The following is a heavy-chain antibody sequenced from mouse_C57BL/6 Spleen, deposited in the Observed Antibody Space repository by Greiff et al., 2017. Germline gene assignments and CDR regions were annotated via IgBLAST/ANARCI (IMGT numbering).Heavy chain of an antibody. CDR1: GYTFTSYG. V-gene: IGHV1-81*01. Sequence: VQLQQSGAELARPGASVKLSCKASGYTFTSYGISWVKQRTGQGLEWIGEIYPRSGNTYYNEKFKGKATLTADKSSSTAYMEIRSLTSEDSAVYFCARAVYYGNYEAMDYWGQGTSVTVSS. CDR2: IYPRSGNT. J-gene: IGHJ4*01. D-gene: IGHD2-1*01. CDR3: ARAVYYGNYEAMDY.